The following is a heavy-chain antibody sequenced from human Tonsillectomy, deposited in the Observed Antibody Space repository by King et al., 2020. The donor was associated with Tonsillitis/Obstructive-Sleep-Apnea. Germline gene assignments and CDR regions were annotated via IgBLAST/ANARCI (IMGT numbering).Heavy chain of an antibody. V-gene: IGHV3-48*02. D-gene: IGHD4-17*01. Sequence: VQLVESGGGLVQPGGSLRLSGAASGFTFSSYSMNWVRQAPGKGLEWVSYISGSSSTIYYADSVKGRFPISRHNAKNSLFLQMTSLRDEDTAVYYCARVLDDYGDYEPQQVWPEYFQHWGQGTLVTVSS. CDR3: ARVLDDYGDYEPQQVWPEYFQH. CDR1: GFTFSSYS. J-gene: IGHJ1*01. CDR2: ISGSSSTI.